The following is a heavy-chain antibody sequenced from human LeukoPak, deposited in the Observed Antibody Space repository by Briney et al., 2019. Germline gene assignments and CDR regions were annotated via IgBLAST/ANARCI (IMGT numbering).Heavy chain of an antibody. J-gene: IGHJ4*02. CDR2: INPNSGGT. CDR3: ARDLSGVVITKDY. CDR1: GYTFTGYY. Sequence: GASVKVSCKASGYTFTGYYMHWVRQAPGQGVEWMGRINPNSGGTNYAQKFQGRVTMTRDTSISTAYMELSRLRSDDTAVYYCARDLSGVVITKDYWGQGTLVTVSS. V-gene: IGHV1-2*06. D-gene: IGHD3-3*01.